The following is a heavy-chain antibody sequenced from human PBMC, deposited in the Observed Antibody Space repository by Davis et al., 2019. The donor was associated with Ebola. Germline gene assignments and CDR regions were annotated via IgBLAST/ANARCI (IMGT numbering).Heavy chain of an antibody. D-gene: IGHD6-19*01. CDR3: ARGRNGGWDFDY. J-gene: IGHJ4*02. V-gene: IGHV1-18*01. CDR2: ISAYNGHT. CDR1: GYTFNSHG. Sequence: AASVKVSCKASGYTFNSHGISWVRQAPGQGLEWMAWISAYNGHTNYAQKFQGRLTLTTDTSTSTVYMELRSLTSDDTAKYYCARGRNGGWDFDYWGQGTLVTVSP.